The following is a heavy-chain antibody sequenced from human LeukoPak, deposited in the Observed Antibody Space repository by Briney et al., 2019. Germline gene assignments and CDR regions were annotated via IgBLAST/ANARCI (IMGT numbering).Heavy chain of an antibody. CDR2: INPNTGGT. J-gene: IGHJ6*02. CDR1: GYTFTGYY. CDR3: ARSRTYPTGMDV. D-gene: IGHD2-8*01. V-gene: IGHV1-2*02. Sequence: ASVTVSCTASGYTFTGYYIHWVRQAPGQGNEWMGWINPNTGGTNYAQKFQGRVTMTRDTSISTAYMELSRLRSDDTAVYYCARSRTYPTGMDVWGQGTTVTVSS.